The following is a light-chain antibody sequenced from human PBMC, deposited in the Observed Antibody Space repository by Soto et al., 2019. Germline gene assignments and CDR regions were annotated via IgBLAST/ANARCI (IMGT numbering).Light chain of an antibody. CDR3: QQYGSSPRLT. V-gene: IGKV3-20*01. CDR1: QSVSSSY. CDR2: GAS. Sequence: EIVLTQSPGTLSLSPGERATLSCRANQSVSSSYLAWYQQKAGQAPRLLIYGASSRATGIPDRFSGSGSGTDFTLTISRLEPEDFAVYYCQQYGSSPRLTFGGGTKVEIK. J-gene: IGKJ4*01.